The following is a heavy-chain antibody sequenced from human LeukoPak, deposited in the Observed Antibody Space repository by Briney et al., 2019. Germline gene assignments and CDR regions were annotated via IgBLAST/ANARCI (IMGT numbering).Heavy chain of an antibody. CDR1: GGTFSSYA. D-gene: IGHD1-26*01. CDR2: IIPILGIA. J-gene: IGHJ5*02. V-gene: IGHV1-69*04. Sequence: GASVKVSCKASGGTFSSYAISWVRQAPGQGLEWMGRIIPILGIANYARKFQGRVTITADKSTSTAYMELSSLRSEDTAVYYCARSSGSFESWFDPWGQGTLVTVSS. CDR3: ARSSGSFESWFDP.